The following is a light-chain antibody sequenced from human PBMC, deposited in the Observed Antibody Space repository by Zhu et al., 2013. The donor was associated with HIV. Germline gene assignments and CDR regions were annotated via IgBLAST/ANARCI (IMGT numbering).Light chain of an antibody. Sequence: ESVLTQSPGTLSLSPGERATLSCRSSQTIGDNHLAWYQQILGQAPRLLLYAASSRAAGTPDRFSGSGSGTNFTLTISRLDPEDFAVYYCQQYGTSVTFGGGTTVDIK. CDR3: QQYGTSVT. J-gene: IGKJ4*01. CDR1: QTIGDNH. V-gene: IGKV3-20*01. CDR2: AAS.